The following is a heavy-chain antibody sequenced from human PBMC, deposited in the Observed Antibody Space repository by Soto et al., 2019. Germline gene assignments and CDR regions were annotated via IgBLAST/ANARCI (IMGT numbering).Heavy chain of an antibody. V-gene: IGHV3-74*01. Sequence: EVQLVESGGGVVQPGESLRLSCAASGFIFNVRWMHWVRQRPGEGLVWVSGMDSGVSNTNYADSVKGRFSISRDNANNMLYLQMNSLTSEDTAVYYCATDYEFGLDNWGQGTLVTVSS. CDR1: GFIFNVRW. CDR2: MDSGVSNT. J-gene: IGHJ4*02. D-gene: IGHD3-16*01. CDR3: ATDYEFGLDN.